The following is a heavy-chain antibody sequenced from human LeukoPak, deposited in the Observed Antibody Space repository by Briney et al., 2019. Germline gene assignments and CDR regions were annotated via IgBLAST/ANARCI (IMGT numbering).Heavy chain of an antibody. J-gene: IGHJ6*02. V-gene: IGHV3-23*01. CDR2: ISGSGGST. D-gene: IGHD6-19*01. CDR1: GFTVSSNY. Sequence: GGSLRLSCAASGFTVSSNYMSWVRQAPGKGLEWVSAISGSGGSTYYADSVKGRFTISRDNSKNTLYLQVNSLRAEDTAVYYCAKDPLAVADYYYGMDVWGQGTTVTVSS. CDR3: AKDPLAVADYYYGMDV.